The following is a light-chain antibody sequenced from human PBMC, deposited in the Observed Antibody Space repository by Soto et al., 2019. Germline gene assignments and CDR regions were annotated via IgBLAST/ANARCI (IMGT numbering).Light chain of an antibody. V-gene: IGLV2-23*03. CDR2: EGS. J-gene: IGLJ3*02. CDR1: SSDVGSYNL. CDR3: CSYARSSTFWV. Sequence: QSALTQPASVSGSPGQSITISCTGTSSDVGSYNLVSWYQQHPGKAPKLMIYEGSTRPSGVSNRFSGSKSGNTASLTISGLQAEDEADYYCCSYARSSTFWVFGGRTKVTVL.